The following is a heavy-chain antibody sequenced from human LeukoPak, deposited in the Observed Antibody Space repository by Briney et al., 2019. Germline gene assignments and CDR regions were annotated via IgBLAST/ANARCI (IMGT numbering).Heavy chain of an antibody. J-gene: IGHJ4*02. D-gene: IGHD2-15*01. CDR3: ARNALGYCSGGSCTEFDY. CDR2: INPSGGST. CDR1: GYTFTSYH. V-gene: IGHV1-46*01. Sequence: GASVKVSCKASGYTFTSYHMHWVRQAPGQGLEWMGIINPSGGSTSYAQKFQGRVTMTRDTSTSTVYMELSSLRSDDTAVYYCARNALGYCSGGSCTEFDYWGQGTLVTVSS.